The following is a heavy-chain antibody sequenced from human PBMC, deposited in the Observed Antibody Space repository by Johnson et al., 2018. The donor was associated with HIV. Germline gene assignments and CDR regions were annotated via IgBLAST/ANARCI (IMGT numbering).Heavy chain of an antibody. CDR2: IQYDGSNK. D-gene: IGHD1-26*01. V-gene: IGHV3-30*02. CDR1: GFTFRDYG. CDR3: AKSWHSGSLCDAFDM. J-gene: IGHJ3*02. Sequence: QVQLVESGGGVVQPRGSLRLSCAASGFTFRDYGMHWVRQAPGKGLEWVAFIQYDGSNKYYADSVRGRFTIARDNSKNTLYLQMNSLRAEDTAVYYCAKSWHSGSLCDAFDMWGQGTMVTVSS.